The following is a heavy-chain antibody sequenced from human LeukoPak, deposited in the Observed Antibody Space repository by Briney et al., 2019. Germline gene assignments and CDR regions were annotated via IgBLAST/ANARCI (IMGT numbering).Heavy chain of an antibody. CDR2: IYYSGST. Sequence: KPSETLSLTCTVSGGSISTYYWSWIRQPPGKGLEWIGYIYYSGSTNYNPSLKSRVTISVDTSKNQFSLKLSSVTAADTAVYYCARGSWYYYDSSVEFFDYWGQGTLVTVSS. D-gene: IGHD3-22*01. CDR3: ARGSWYYYDSSVEFFDY. V-gene: IGHV4-59*01. J-gene: IGHJ4*02. CDR1: GGSISTYY.